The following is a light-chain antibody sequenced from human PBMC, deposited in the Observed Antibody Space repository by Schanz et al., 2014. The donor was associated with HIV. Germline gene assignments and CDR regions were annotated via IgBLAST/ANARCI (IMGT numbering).Light chain of an antibody. CDR3: QEYDSAPRT. V-gene: IGKV3-20*01. CDR2: ATS. CDR1: QSLSSSY. Sequence: EIVLTQSPGSLSLSPGGRATLSCGASQSLSSSYLAWYQQKRDQPPRLVIYATSTRAAGIPDRFSGSGSGTDYTLTISSLQPDDAATYFCQEYDSAPRTFGQGTKVEIK. J-gene: IGKJ1*01.